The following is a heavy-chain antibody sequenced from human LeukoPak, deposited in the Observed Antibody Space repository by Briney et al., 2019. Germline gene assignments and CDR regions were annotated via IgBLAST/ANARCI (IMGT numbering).Heavy chain of an antibody. CDR2: TYYRSRWYN. Sequence: SQTLPLTCAISGDSVSSNSAAWNWIRQSPSRGLEWLGRTYYRSRWYNDYAVSVKSRITINPDTSKNQFSLQLNSVTPEDTAVYYCARGEYCSGGSCYIGVYYYGMDVWGQGTTVTVSS. V-gene: IGHV6-1*01. CDR1: GDSVSSNSAA. J-gene: IGHJ6*02. D-gene: IGHD2-15*01. CDR3: ARGEYCSGGSCYIGVYYYGMDV.